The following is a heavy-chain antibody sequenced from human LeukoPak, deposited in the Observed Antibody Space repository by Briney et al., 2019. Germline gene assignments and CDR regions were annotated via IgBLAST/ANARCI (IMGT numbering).Heavy chain of an antibody. CDR1: GFTFSSYW. CDR3: TRSYDY. J-gene: IGHJ4*02. CDR2: IKQDGSEK. Sequence: GGSLRLSCAVSGFTFSSYWMAWVRQAPGEGLEWVANIKQDGSEKYYVDSVKGRFTISGDNAKNSLYLQMNSLRAEDTAVYYCTRSYDYWGQGTLVTVSS. V-gene: IGHV3-7*01.